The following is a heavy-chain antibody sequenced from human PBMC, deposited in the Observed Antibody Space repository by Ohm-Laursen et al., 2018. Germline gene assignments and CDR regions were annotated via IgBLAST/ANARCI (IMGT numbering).Heavy chain of an antibody. J-gene: IGHJ6*02. CDR1: GGSVSTGSYY. CDR2: IYYSGST. D-gene: IGHD7-27*01. CDR3: ARALGGYPISYYYGMDV. V-gene: IGHV4-61*01. Sequence: SETLSLTCSVSGGSVSTGSYYWSWIRQPPGKGLEWIGYIYYSGSTNYNPSLKSRVTTSVDTSKNQFSLRLSSVTAADTAVYYCARALGGYPISYYYGMDVWGQGTTVTVSS.